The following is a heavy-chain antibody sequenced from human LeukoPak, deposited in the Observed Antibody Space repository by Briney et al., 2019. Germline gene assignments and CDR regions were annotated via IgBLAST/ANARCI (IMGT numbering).Heavy chain of an antibody. CDR3: ARVRDTAMIHGWLDP. Sequence: SETLSLTCTVSGGSISSYYWSWIRQPPGKGLEWIGYIYYSGSTNYKPSLKSRVTVSVDTSKNQFSLKLSSVTAADTAVYYCARVRDTAMIHGWLDPWGQGTLVTVSS. CDR2: IYYSGST. CDR1: GGSISSYY. D-gene: IGHD5-18*01. J-gene: IGHJ5*02. V-gene: IGHV4-59*01.